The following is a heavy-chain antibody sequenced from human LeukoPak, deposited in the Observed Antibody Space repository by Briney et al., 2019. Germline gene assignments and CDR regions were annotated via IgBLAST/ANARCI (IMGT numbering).Heavy chain of an antibody. CDR1: GFTFSSYW. CDR3: ARDRYSYGDPYYFDY. V-gene: IGHV3-74*01. D-gene: IGHD5-18*01. Sequence: GGSLRLSCAASGFTFSSYWMHWVRQAPGKGLVWVSRINSDGSSTSYADSVKGRFTISRDNAKNTLYQQMNSLRAEDTAVYYCARDRYSYGDPYYFDYWGQGTLVTVSS. J-gene: IGHJ4*02. CDR2: INSDGSST.